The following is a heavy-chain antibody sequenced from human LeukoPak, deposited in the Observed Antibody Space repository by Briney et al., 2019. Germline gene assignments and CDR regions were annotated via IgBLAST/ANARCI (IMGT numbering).Heavy chain of an antibody. D-gene: IGHD6-13*01. CDR2: MYYSGST. J-gene: IGHJ4*02. V-gene: IGHV4-59*01. Sequence: SETLSLTCTVSSGSIPSYWWSWIRQPPGKGLEWIGYMYYSGSTNYNPSLKSRVTISVDTSKNQFSLKLSSVTAADTAVYYCAREAAGTSHDFDYWGQGTLVTVSS. CDR1: SGSIPSYW. CDR3: AREAAGTSHDFDY.